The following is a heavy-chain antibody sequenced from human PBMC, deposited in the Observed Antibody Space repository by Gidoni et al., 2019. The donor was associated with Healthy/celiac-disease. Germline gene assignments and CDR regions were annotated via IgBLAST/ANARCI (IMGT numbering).Heavy chain of an antibody. J-gene: IGHJ6*02. CDR2: IIPILGIA. D-gene: IGHD2-15*01. Sequence: QVQLVQSGAEVKKPGSSVKVSCKASGGTFSSYAISWVRQAPGQGIEWMGRIIPILGIANYAQKFQGRVTITADKSTSTAYMELSSLRSEDTAVYYCARDGEDIVVVVAATDPYYYYGMDVWGQGTTVTVSS. CDR3: ARDGEDIVVVVAATDPYYYYGMDV. V-gene: IGHV1-69*04. CDR1: GGTFSSYA.